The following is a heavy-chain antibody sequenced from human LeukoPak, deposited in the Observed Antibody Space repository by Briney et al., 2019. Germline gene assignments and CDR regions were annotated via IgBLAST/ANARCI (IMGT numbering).Heavy chain of an antibody. D-gene: IGHD5-18*01. Sequence: SETLSLTCTVSGGSISGYYWNWIRQPAGKGLEWIGRIYTSGNTNYNPSLKSRVTMSVDTSKNQFFRKLFSVTAADTAVYYCARDPGGYSYGYSFDFWGQGTLVTVSS. CDR2: IYTSGNT. CDR3: ARDPGGYSYGYSFDF. J-gene: IGHJ4*02. CDR1: GGSISGYY. V-gene: IGHV4-4*07.